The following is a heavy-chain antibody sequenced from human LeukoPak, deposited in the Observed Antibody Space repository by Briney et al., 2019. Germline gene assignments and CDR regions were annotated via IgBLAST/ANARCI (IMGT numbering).Heavy chain of an antibody. CDR2: IYYSGST. CDR3: ATRVLYCSSTSCYNWFDP. V-gene: IGHV4-59*01. D-gene: IGHD2-2*01. CDR1: GGSISSYY. Sequence: SETLFLTCTVPGGSISSYYWSWILQPPGKGLEWIGYIYYSGSTHYNPSLKSRVTISVDTSKNQFSLKLSSVTAADTAVYYCATRVLYCSSTSCYNWFDPWGQGTLVTVSS. J-gene: IGHJ5*02.